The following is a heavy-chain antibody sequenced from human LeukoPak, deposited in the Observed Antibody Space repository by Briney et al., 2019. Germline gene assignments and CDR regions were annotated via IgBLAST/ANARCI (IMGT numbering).Heavy chain of an antibody. J-gene: IGHJ4*02. CDR3: TRVGYGDFRGDY. Sequence: PSGTLSLTCAVSGDSIISTNWWSWVRQSPGKGLEWIGEIYHSGSTHYNPSLKSRVTISVDKSNNQFSLKLISVTAADTAVYYCTRVGYGDFRGDYWGQGTLVTVSS. D-gene: IGHD4-17*01. V-gene: IGHV4-4*02. CDR2: IYHSGST. CDR1: GDSIISTNW.